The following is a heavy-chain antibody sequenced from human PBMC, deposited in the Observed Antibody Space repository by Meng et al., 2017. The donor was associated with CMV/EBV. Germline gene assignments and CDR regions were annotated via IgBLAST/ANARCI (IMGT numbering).Heavy chain of an antibody. V-gene: IGHV4-34*01. CDR1: GGSFSGYY. D-gene: IGHD6-13*01. CDR2: INHSGST. J-gene: IGHJ5*02. Sequence: SQTRSLTGAVYGGSFSGYYWSWIRQPPGKGLEWIGEINHSGSTNYNPSLKSRVTISVDTSKNQFSLKLSSVTAADTAVYYCARYSSWPGLASAWGQGTLVTVSS. CDR3: ARYSSWPGLASA.